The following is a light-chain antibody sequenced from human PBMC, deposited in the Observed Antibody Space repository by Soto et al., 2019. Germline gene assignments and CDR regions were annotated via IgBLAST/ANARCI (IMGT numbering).Light chain of an antibody. J-gene: IGKJ1*01. V-gene: IGKV3-20*01. CDR2: GAS. Sequence: EIVLTQSPGTLSLSPGERATLSCSASQSVSSSYLAWYQQKPGQAPRPLIYGASIRATGIPDRLSGSGSGTDFTLTLSRLEPEDFAVYYCKQYGSSPWTFGQGTKVEIK. CDR3: KQYGSSPWT. CDR1: QSVSSSY.